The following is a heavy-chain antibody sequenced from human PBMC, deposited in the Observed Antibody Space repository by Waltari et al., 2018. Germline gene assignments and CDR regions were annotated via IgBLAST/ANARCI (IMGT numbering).Heavy chain of an antibody. CDR2: IIPILGIA. Sequence: QVQLVQSGAEVKKPGSSVKVSCKASGGTFSSYAISWVRQAPGQGLEWMGRIIPILGIANYAQKFQGRVTITADKSTSTAYMELSSLRSEDTAVYYCARPLQYPRGLIGFGELSGGMDVWGQGTTVTVSS. CDR3: ARPLQYPRGLIGFGELSGGMDV. J-gene: IGHJ6*02. D-gene: IGHD3-10*01. V-gene: IGHV1-69*04. CDR1: GGTFSSYA.